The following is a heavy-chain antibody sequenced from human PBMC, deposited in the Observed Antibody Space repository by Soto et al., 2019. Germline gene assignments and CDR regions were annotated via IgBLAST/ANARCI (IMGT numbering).Heavy chain of an antibody. CDR2: FDPEDGET. D-gene: IGHD2-21*02. Sequence: ASVKVSCKVSGYTLTELSMHWVRQAPGKGLEWMGGFDPEDGETIYAQKFQGRVTMTEDTSTDTAYMELSSLRSEDTAVYYCATSVTGPFIPNNYYYYGMDVWGQGTTVTVSS. V-gene: IGHV1-24*01. CDR1: GYTLTELS. CDR3: ATSVTGPFIPNNYYYYGMDV. J-gene: IGHJ6*02.